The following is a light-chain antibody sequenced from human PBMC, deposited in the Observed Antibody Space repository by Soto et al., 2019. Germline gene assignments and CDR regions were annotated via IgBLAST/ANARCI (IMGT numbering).Light chain of an antibody. Sequence: QSALTQPASVSGSPGQSIAISCTGTSSDVGGFNYVSWYQQHPGKAPKLLINDVTSRPSGVSDRFSGSKSANTASLTISGLQAEDEADYYCASYTTSSTYVFGTGTKLTVL. CDR2: DVT. V-gene: IGLV2-14*03. CDR3: ASYTTSSTYV. CDR1: SSDVGGFNY. J-gene: IGLJ1*01.